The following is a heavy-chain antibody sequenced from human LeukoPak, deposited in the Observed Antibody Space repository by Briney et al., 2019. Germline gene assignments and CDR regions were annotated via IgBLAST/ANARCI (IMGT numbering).Heavy chain of an antibody. CDR1: GGSISSSSYY. J-gene: IGHJ4*02. Sequence: SETLSLTCTVSGGSISSSSYYWGWIRQPPGKGLEWIGSIYYSGSTYYNPSLKSRVTISVDTSKNQFSLKLSSVTAADTAVYYCARVHYDILTGYYQADYWGQGTLVTVSS. CDR2: IYYSGST. V-gene: IGHV4-39*07. D-gene: IGHD3-9*01. CDR3: ARVHYDILTGYYQADY.